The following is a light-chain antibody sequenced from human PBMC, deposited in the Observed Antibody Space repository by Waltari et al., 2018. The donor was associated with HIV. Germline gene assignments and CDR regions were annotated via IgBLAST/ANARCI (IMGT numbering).Light chain of an antibody. V-gene: IGLV4-69*01. CDR2: LNSDGSH. Sequence: QLVLTQSPSASASLGASVKLTIACHQQQPEKGPRYLIKLNSDGSHTKGDGIPDRFSGSSSGAERYLTISSLQSDDEAEYYCQTWGAGIVVFGGGTKLTVL. J-gene: IGLJ2*01. CDR3: QTWGAGIVV.